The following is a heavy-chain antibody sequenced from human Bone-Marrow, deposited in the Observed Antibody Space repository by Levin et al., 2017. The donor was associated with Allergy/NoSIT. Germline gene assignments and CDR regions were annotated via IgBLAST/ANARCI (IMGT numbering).Heavy chain of an antibody. Sequence: GGSLRLSCVASGFTFSNYWMSWVRQAPGKGLEWVANINQDGSERYYVDSVKGRFTISRDNAKSSLYVQMNSLRAEDTAVYYCARHGGSRITVFGVVNGYGMDVWGQGTTVTVSS. D-gene: IGHD3-3*01. CDR1: GFTFSNYW. CDR3: ARHGGSRITVFGVVNGYGMDV. J-gene: IGHJ6*02. CDR2: INQDGSER. V-gene: IGHV3-7*01.